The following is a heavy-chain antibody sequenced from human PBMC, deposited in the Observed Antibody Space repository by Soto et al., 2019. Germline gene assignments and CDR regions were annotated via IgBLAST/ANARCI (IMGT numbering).Heavy chain of an antibody. Sequence: GSLRLSCAASGFTFSLYAIHWVRQAPGKGLEWVAAIWGDGSDKKYADSVKGRFTVSRDNSKNTLYLQMNSLRDEDTAVYFCARSGDCTGTSCHLRGPFYSWGPGTPVTVSS. CDR3: ARSGDCTGTSCHLRGPFYS. CDR2: IWGDGSDK. V-gene: IGHV3-33*01. D-gene: IGHD2-8*02. J-gene: IGHJ4*02. CDR1: GFTFSLYA.